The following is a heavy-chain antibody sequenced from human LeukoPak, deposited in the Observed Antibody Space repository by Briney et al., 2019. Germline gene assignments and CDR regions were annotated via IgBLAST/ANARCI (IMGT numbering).Heavy chain of an antibody. Sequence: SETLSLTCTVSGGSISSYYWSWIRQPPGKGLEWNGYIYYSGSTNYNPSLKSRVTISVDTSKNQFSLKLSSVTAADTAVYYCARDRPNWNSGEYYMDVWGKGTTVTVSS. V-gene: IGHV4-59*01. CDR2: IYYSGST. D-gene: IGHD1-7*01. CDR3: ARDRPNWNSGEYYMDV. J-gene: IGHJ6*03. CDR1: GGSISSYY.